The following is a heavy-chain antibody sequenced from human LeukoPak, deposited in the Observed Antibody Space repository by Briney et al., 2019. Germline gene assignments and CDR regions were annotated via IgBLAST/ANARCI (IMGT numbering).Heavy chain of an antibody. CDR1: GFTVSSNY. CDR2: MYSGGST. CDR3: ARTYVETAMDIDAFDI. J-gene: IGHJ3*02. Sequence: GGSLRLSCAVSGFTVSSNYMSWVRQAPGKGLERVSVMYSGGSTYYTDSVKGRFTVSRDNSKNTLYLQMNSLRAEDTAVYYCARTYVETAMDIDAFDIWGQGTMVSVSS. V-gene: IGHV3-53*01. D-gene: IGHD5-18*01.